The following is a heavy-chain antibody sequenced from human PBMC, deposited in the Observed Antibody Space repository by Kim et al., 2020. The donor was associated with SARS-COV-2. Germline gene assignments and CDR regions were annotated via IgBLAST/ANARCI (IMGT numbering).Heavy chain of an antibody. CDR3: ARGPDYGSGSSHFDF. Sequence: NFQGRVTMTRHTSISTAYMELSSLRSEDTAVYFCARGPDYGSGSSHFDFWGQGTLVTVSS. V-gene: IGHV1-8*01. J-gene: IGHJ4*02. D-gene: IGHD3-10*01.